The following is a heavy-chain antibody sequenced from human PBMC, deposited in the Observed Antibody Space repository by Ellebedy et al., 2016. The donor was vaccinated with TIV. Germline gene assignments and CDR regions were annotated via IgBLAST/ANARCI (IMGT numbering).Heavy chain of an antibody. Sequence: MPSETLSLTCTFSGGSISSGDYYWSWLRQPPGKGLEWIGYIYYSGSTYYNPSLKSRVTISVDTSKNQFSLKLSAVTAADTAVYYCARGERIAVVHRHYYFDYWGQGTLVTVSS. CDR3: ARGERIAVVHRHYYFDY. J-gene: IGHJ4*02. CDR2: IYYSGST. V-gene: IGHV4-30-4*01. D-gene: IGHD6-19*01. CDR1: GGSISSGDYY.